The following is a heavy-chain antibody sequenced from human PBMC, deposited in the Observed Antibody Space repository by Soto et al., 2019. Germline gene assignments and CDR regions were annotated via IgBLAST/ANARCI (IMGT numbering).Heavy chain of an antibody. Sequence: VQLVESGGGVVQPGRSLRLSCAASGFTFSDYAMHWVRQAPGKGLEWVAVVSHDGRNTHYADSVRGRFTISRDSSQKQVSPEMTSLRADETAVYYCAKGGRQWLVPSGLNYWGQGALVTVSS. V-gene: IGHV3-30*18. CDR2: VSHDGRNT. CDR3: AKGGRQWLVPSGLNY. J-gene: IGHJ4*02. CDR1: GFTFSDYA. D-gene: IGHD6-19*01.